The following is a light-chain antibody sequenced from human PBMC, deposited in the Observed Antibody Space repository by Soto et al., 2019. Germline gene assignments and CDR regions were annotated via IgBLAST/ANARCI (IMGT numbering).Light chain of an antibody. V-gene: IGLV4-60*03. CDR2: IEGSGVY. CDR3: ETWNSYTRV. Sequence: QSVLTQSSSASASLGSSVRLTCTLGSGHSSSTIAWHQQQPGKAPRYLMKIEGSGVYNKGSGVPARFSGSSSGADRHLTISNLQSEDEADYYCETWNSYTRVFGGGTKPPS. J-gene: IGLJ2*01. CDR1: SGHSSST.